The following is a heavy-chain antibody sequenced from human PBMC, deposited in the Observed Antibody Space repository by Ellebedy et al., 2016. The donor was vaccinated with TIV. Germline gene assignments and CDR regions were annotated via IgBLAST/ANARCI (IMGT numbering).Heavy chain of an antibody. V-gene: IGHV1-3*04. D-gene: IGHD4-17*01. CDR3: ARAPYGDYPYFDY. Sequence: ASVKVSCKASGYTFTSYAMQWARQAPGQRLEWMGWINTGNGNTKYSQKFQGRVTITRDTSASTAYMELSSLRSEDTAVYYCARAPYGDYPYFDYWGQGTLVTVSS. J-gene: IGHJ4*02. CDR1: GYTFTSYA. CDR2: INTGNGNT.